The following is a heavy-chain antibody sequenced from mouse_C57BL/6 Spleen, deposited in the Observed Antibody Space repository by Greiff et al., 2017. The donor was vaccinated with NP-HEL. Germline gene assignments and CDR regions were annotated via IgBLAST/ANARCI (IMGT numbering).Heavy chain of an antibody. CDR3: ARTRYDGGYAMDY. V-gene: IGHV1-72*01. CDR2: MDPNRGGT. D-gene: IGHD2-12*01. Sequence: QVQLQQPGAELVKPGASGKLSCKASGYTFTSYWRHWGKQRPGRGLEWIGRMDPNRGGTKYNEKFKSKATLTVDKPSSTAYMQLSSLTSEDSAVYYCARTRYDGGYAMDYWGQGTSVTVSS. J-gene: IGHJ4*01. CDR1: GYTFTSYW.